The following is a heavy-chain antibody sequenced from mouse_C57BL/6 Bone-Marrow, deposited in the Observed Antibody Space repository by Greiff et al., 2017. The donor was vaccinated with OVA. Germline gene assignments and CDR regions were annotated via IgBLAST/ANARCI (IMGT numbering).Heavy chain of an antibody. D-gene: IGHD2-4*01. J-gene: IGHJ3*01. CDR3: ARDDYDWFAY. CDR2: IWSGGST. Sequence: QVQLKESGPGLVQPSQCLSITCTVSGFSLTSYGVHWVRQSPGKGLEWLGVIWSGGSTAYNAAFISRLSISKDNSKSQVFFKMNSLQADDTAIYYCARDDYDWFAYWGQGTLVTVSA. V-gene: IGHV2-2*01. CDR1: GFSLTSYG.